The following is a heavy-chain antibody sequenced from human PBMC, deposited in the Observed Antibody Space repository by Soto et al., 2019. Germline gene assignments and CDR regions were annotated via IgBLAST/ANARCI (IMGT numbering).Heavy chain of an antibody. D-gene: IGHD3-16*01. CDR3: VKHIRVMMAVATDXFDS. Sequence: PGGSLRLSCAASGFTFTNYAMTWVRQAPGKGLEWVSTISNRDDSTFYTDSVKGRFIISRDNSENTVYLQMDSLRAEDTALYHCVKHIRVMMAVATDXFDSWGQGTMVTVSS. CDR1: GFTFTNYA. V-gene: IGHV3-23*01. CDR2: ISNRDDST. J-gene: IGHJ3*02.